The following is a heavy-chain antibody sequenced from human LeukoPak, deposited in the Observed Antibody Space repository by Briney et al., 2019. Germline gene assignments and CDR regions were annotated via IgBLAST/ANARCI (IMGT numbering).Heavy chain of an antibody. J-gene: IGHJ4*02. Sequence: SVKVSCKASGGTFSSYAISWVRQAPGQGPEWMGGIIPIFGTANYAQKFQGRVTITTDESTSTAYMELSSLRSEDTAVYYCARDLTYYYGSGLYYWGQGTLVTVSS. CDR2: IIPIFGTA. CDR3: ARDLTYYYGSGLYY. CDR1: GGTFSSYA. D-gene: IGHD3-10*01. V-gene: IGHV1-69*05.